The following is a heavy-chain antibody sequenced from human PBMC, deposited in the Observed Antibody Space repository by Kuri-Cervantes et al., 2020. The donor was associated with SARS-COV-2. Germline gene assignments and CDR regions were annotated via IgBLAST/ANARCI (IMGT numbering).Heavy chain of an antibody. Sequence: ESLKISCTVSGGSVSSGSHYWSWIRQPPGKGLEWIGYIYYSGSTNYNPSLKSRVTISVDTSKNQFSLKLSSVTAADTAVYYCARGNSSSGFDYWGQGTLVTVSS. CDR3: ARGNSSSGFDY. CDR1: GGSVSSGSHY. V-gene: IGHV4-61*01. D-gene: IGHD6-6*01. CDR2: IYYSGST. J-gene: IGHJ4*02.